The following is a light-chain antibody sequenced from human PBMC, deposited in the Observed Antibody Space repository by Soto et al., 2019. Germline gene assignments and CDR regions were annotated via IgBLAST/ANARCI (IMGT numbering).Light chain of an antibody. CDR2: DAS. J-gene: IGKJ4*01. Sequence: EILMKQSPATLSVSTGERATLSCRASQSVDSNLAWYQQKAGQAPRLLIFDASTRASGIPPRFSGSGSGTDFTLTISRVDPDDFAVYYCQQRMNWPLTFGGGSKVDIK. CDR1: QSVDSN. CDR3: QQRMNWPLT. V-gene: IGKV3-11*01.